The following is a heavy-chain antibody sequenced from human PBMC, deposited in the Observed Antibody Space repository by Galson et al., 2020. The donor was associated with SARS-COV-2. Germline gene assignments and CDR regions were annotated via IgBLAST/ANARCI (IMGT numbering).Heavy chain of an antibody. CDR3: ARGPRFGELLSPFDS. D-gene: IGHD3-10*01. Sequence: TGGSLRLSCAASGFTFSSYAMHWVRQAPGKGLEWVAVISNDGSNRYYADSVKGRFTISRDNYKNTLFLQMNSLRVEDTAVYYCARGPRFGELLSPFDSWGQGTLVTVSS. V-gene: IGHV3-30-3*01. CDR2: ISNDGSNR. J-gene: IGHJ4*02. CDR1: GFTFSSYA.